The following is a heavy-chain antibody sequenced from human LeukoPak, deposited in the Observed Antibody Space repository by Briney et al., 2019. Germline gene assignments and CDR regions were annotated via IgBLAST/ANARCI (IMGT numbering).Heavy chain of an antibody. CDR1: GFTFSSYA. J-gene: IGHJ4*02. CDR3: AKGSYDSNGYLYYFDY. V-gene: IGHV3-23*01. CDR2: ISGSGGST. D-gene: IGHD3-22*01. Sequence: GGSLRLSCAASGFTFSSYAMSWVRQAPGKGLEWVSAISGSGGSTYYADSVKGRFTISRDNSKNTLYLQMNSLRAEDTAVYYCAKGSYDSNGYLYYFDYWGQGTLVTVSS.